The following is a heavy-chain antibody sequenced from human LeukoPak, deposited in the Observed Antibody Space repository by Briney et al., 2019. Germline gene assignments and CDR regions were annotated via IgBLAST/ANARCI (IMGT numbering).Heavy chain of an antibody. CDR1: GGTFSSYA. Sequence: GASVKVSCKASGGTFSSYAISWVRQAPGQGLEWMGGIIPIFGTANYAQKFQGRVTITADESTSTAYMELSSLRSDDTAVYYCAREKIGSGYDQDLDYWGQGTLVTVSS. D-gene: IGHD5-12*01. CDR2: IIPIFGTA. V-gene: IGHV1-69*13. J-gene: IGHJ4*02. CDR3: AREKIGSGYDQDLDY.